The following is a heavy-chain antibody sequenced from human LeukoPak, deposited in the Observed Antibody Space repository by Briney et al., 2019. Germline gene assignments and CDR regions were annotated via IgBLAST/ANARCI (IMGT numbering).Heavy chain of an antibody. CDR3: ARNYDYVWGSNDY. Sequence: PSETLSLTCAVSGYSISSGYYWGWIRQPPGQGLEWIGSIYHSGSTYYNPSLKSRVTISVNTSKNQFSLKLSSVTAADTAVYYCARNYDYVWGSNDYWGQGTLVTVSS. CDR2: IYHSGST. V-gene: IGHV4-38-2*01. J-gene: IGHJ4*02. D-gene: IGHD3-16*01. CDR1: GYSISSGYY.